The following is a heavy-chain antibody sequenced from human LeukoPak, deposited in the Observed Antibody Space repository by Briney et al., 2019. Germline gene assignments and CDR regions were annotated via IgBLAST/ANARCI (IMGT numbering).Heavy chain of an antibody. CDR3: ARRTAIGAYYYYYYYMDV. D-gene: IGHD5-18*01. Sequence: GGSLRLSCAASGFTFSSYSMNWVRQAPGKGLEWVSSISSSSSYIYYADSVKGRFTISRDNAKNSLYLQMNSLRAEDTAVYYCARRTAIGAYYYYYYYMDVWGKGTTVTISS. J-gene: IGHJ6*03. CDR1: GFTFSSYS. CDR2: ISSSSSYI. V-gene: IGHV3-21*04.